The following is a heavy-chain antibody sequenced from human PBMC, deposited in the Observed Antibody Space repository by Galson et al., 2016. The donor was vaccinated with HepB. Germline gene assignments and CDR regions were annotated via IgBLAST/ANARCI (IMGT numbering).Heavy chain of an antibody. J-gene: IGHJ1*01. V-gene: IGHV4-59*01. CDR3: ASTTYYYDSIDYSAVYFQH. Sequence: SETLSLTCTVSGGSIKTFYWSWIRESPGKGLEWIRHVYHSGSTNYNPSLKSRLTMAVDTSKNQFSLRLTSVTAADTAVYYCASTTYYYDSIDYSAVYFQHWGRGTLVIVSS. CDR1: GGSIKTFY. D-gene: IGHD3-22*01. CDR2: VYHSGST.